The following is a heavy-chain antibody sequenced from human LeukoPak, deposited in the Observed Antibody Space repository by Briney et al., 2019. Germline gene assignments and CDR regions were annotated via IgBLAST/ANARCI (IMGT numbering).Heavy chain of an antibody. J-gene: IGHJ5*02. V-gene: IGHV3-23*01. CDR1: GFTFSSYA. Sequence: GGSLRLSCAASGFTFSSYAMSWVRQAPGKGLEWVSAISGSGGSTYYADSVKGRFTISRGNSKNTLYLQMNSLRAEDTAVYYCSVVVYYYDSSGYLDWFDPWGQGTLVTVSS. CDR2: ISGSGGST. CDR3: SVVVYYYDSSGYLDWFDP. D-gene: IGHD3-22*01.